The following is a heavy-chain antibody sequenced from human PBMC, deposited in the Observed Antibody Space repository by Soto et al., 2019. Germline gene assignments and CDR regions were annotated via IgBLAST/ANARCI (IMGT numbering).Heavy chain of an antibody. J-gene: IGHJ6*03. D-gene: IGHD3-9*01. V-gene: IGHV3-15*01. CDR3: TTDQYFDWCYYYYYMDV. CDR1: GFTFSNAW. CDR2: IKSKTDGGTT. Sequence: GGSLRLSCAASGFTFSNAWMSWVRQAPGKGLEWVGRIKSKTDGGTTDYAAPVKGRFTISRDDSKNTLYLQMNSLKTEDTAVYYCTTDQYFDWCYYYYYMDVWGKGTTVTVSS.